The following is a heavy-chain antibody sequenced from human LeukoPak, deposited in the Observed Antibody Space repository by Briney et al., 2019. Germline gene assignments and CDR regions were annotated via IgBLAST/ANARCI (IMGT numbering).Heavy chain of an antibody. CDR1: GFTFTSYA. CDR2: INAGNGNT. D-gene: IGHD3-22*01. V-gene: IGHV1-3*01. J-gene: IGHJ5*02. CDR3: ARDPNRYYDSSGYPFDP. Sequence: WASVKVYCKASGFTFTSYAMHWVRQAPGQRLEWMGWINAGNGNTKYSQKFQGRVTITRDTSASTAYMELSSLRSEDTAVYYCARDPNRYYDSSGYPFDPWGQGTLVTVSS.